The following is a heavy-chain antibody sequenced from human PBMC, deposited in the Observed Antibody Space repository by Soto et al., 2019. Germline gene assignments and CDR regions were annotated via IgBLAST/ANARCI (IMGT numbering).Heavy chain of an antibody. CDR2: ISYDGSNK. D-gene: IGHD2-2*01. CDR1: GFTFSSYG. Sequence: QVQLVESGGGVVQPGRSLRLSCAASGFTFSSYGMHWVRQAPGKGLEWVAVISYDGSNKYYADSVKGRFTISRDNSKNTLYLQMNSLGAEDTAVYYCAKDRGGYCSSTSCYPAYWGQGTLVTVSS. V-gene: IGHV3-30*18. CDR3: AKDRGGYCSSTSCYPAY. J-gene: IGHJ4*02.